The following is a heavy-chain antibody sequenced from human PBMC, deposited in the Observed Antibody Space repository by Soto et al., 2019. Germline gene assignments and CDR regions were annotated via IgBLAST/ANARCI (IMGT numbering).Heavy chain of an antibody. CDR3: ARSQGSSTSLEIYYYYYYGMDV. Sequence: QVQLVQSGAEVKKPGSSVKVSCKASGGTFSSYAISWVRQAPGQGLEWMGGIIPISGTANYAQKFQGRVTITVDESTSTAYMELSSLRSEDTAVYYCARSQGSSTSLEIYYYYYYGMDVWGQGTTATVSS. CDR2: IIPISGTA. J-gene: IGHJ6*02. D-gene: IGHD2-2*01. V-gene: IGHV1-69*01. CDR1: GGTFSSYA.